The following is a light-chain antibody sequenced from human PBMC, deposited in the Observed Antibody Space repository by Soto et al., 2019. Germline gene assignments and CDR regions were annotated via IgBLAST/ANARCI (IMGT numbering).Light chain of an antibody. CDR3: QQYAGSPRT. Sequence: EIVLTQSPATLSLSPGERATLSCRASQSVSSYLAWYQQKPGQAPRLLIYGTSSRATGIPDRFSGSGSGTDFTLTISRLEPDDFAVYFCQQYAGSPRTFGQGTKVDIK. CDR2: GTS. J-gene: IGKJ1*01. CDR1: QSVSSY. V-gene: IGKV3-20*01.